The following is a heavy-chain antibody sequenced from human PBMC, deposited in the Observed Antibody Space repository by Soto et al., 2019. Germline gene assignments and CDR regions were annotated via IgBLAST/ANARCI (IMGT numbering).Heavy chain of an antibody. CDR3: AKVPPDRSGYLDY. Sequence: XVSLRLSCAASGFTFSSYAMSWVREAPGKGLEWVSAISGSGGSTYYADSVKGRFTISRDNSKNTLYVQMNSLRAEDTSVYYCAKVPPDRSGYLDYWGQGTLVTVSS. CDR2: ISGSGGST. V-gene: IGHV3-23*01. J-gene: IGHJ4*02. D-gene: IGHD3-22*01. CDR1: GFTFSSYA.